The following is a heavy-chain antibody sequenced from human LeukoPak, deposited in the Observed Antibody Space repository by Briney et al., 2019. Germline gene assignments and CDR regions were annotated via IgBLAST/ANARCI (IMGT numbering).Heavy chain of an antibody. CDR3: ARGHGSSWYYYGMDV. CDR2: IYHSGST. Sequence: PSQTLSLTCAVSGGSISSGGYSWSWIRQPPGKGLEWIGYIYHSGSTYYNPSLKSRVTISVDRSKNQFSLKLSSVTAADTAVYYCARGHGSSWYYYGMDVWGQGTTVTVSS. V-gene: IGHV4-30-2*01. CDR1: GGSISSGGYS. D-gene: IGHD6-13*01. J-gene: IGHJ6*02.